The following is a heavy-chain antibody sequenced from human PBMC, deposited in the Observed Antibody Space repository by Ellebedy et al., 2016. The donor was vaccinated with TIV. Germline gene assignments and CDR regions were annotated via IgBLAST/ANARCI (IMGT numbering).Heavy chain of an antibody. CDR3: ARDHKGAAAFRRSRGRYYYYYMDV. CDR1: GFTFSDYY. D-gene: IGHD6-13*01. V-gene: IGHV3-11*04. Sequence: GGSLRLSXAASGFTFSDYYMSWIRQAPGKGLEWVSYISSSGSTIYYADSVKGRFTISRDNAKNSLYLQMNSLRAEDTAVYYCARDHKGAAAFRRSRGRYYYYYMDVWGKGTTVTVSS. CDR2: ISSSGSTI. J-gene: IGHJ6*03.